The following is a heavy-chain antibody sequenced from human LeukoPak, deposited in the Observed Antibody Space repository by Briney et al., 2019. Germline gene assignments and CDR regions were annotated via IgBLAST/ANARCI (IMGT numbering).Heavy chain of an antibody. CDR1: GFTFSSDW. D-gene: IGHD1-26*01. CDR2: INSDGSSK. Sequence: GGSLRLSCAASGFTFSSDWMHWVRQAPGKGLVWVSRINSDGSSKAYADSVKGRFTISRDNAKNTLYLQMNSLRVEDTAVYYCGRALGSPLDYWGQGTLVTVSS. CDR3: GRALGSPLDY. J-gene: IGHJ4*02. V-gene: IGHV3-74*01.